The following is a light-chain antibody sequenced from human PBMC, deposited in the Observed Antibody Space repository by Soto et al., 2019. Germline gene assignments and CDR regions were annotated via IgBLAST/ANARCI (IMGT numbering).Light chain of an antibody. CDR2: EVS. CDR3: SSYTTSSTLLYV. Sequence: QSVLPQPASVSGSPGQSITISCTGTSSDVGGYNSVSWYQQHPGKAPKLMIYEVSNRPSGVSNRFSGSKSGNTASLTISGLQAEDEADYYCSSYTTSSTLLYVFGTGTKLTVL. V-gene: IGLV2-14*01. J-gene: IGLJ1*01. CDR1: SSDVGGYNS.